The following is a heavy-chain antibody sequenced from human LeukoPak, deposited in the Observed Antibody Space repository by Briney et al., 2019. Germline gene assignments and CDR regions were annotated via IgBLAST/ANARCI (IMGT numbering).Heavy chain of an antibody. CDR2: INHSGST. CDR3: ARFGSLLRYFDPGYFDY. V-gene: IGHV4-34*01. CDR1: GGSFSVYY. D-gene: IGHD3-9*01. J-gene: IGHJ4*02. Sequence: PSETLSLTCAVYGGSFSVYYWSWIRQPPGKGLEWIGEINHSGSTNYNPSLKSRVTISVDTSKNQFSLKLSSVTAADTAVYYCARFGSLLRYFDPGYFDYWGQGTLVTVSS.